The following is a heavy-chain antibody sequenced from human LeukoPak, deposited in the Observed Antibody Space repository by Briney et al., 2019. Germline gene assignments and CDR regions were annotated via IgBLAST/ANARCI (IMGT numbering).Heavy chain of an antibody. V-gene: IGHV3-30-3*01. CDR1: GFTFSSYA. J-gene: IGHJ6*02. Sequence: GGSLRLSCAASGFTFSSYAMHWVRQAPGKGLEWVAVISYDGSNKYYADSVKGRFTISRDNSKNTLYLQMNSLRAEDTAVYYCVYSQSVVAATPGYYYGMDVWGQGTTVTVSS. CDR2: ISYDGSNK. D-gene: IGHD2-15*01. CDR3: VYSQSVVAATPGYYYGMDV.